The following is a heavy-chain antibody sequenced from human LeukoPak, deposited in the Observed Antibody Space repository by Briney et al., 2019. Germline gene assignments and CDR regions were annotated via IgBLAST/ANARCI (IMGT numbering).Heavy chain of an antibody. J-gene: IGHJ4*02. CDR3: ARDGYSSSWPPGRTYFDY. V-gene: IGHV3-7*01. CDR2: IKQDGSGK. D-gene: IGHD6-13*01. CDR1: GFTFSSYW. Sequence: GGYLRLSCAASGFTFSSYWMSWVRQAPGKGLEWVANIKQDGSGKYYVDSVKGRFTISRDNAKNSLYLQTNSLRAEDTAVYYCARDGYSSSWPPGRTYFDYWGQGTLVTVSS.